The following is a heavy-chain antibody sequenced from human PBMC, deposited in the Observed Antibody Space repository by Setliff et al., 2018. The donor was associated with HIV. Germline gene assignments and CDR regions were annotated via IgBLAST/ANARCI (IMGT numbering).Heavy chain of an antibody. CDR3: ARKHEYGDYVDAFDI. J-gene: IGHJ3*02. Sequence: GGSLRLSCGASGFSFSSYSMNWVRQAPGKGLEWVSSISSSSSSIYYADSVKGRFTISRDNAKNTLYLQMNSLGAEDTAVYYCARKHEYGDYVDAFDIWGQGTMVTVSS. V-gene: IGHV3-21*01. D-gene: IGHD4-17*01. CDR1: GFSFSSYS. CDR2: ISSSSSSI.